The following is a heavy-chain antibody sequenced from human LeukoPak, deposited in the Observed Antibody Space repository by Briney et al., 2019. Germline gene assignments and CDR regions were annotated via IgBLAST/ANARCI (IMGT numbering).Heavy chain of an antibody. J-gene: IGHJ4*02. CDR1: GYTFTSYG. CDR3: ARDWMVRGRTPNYFDY. D-gene: IGHD3-10*01. V-gene: IGHV1-18*04. CDR2: ISAYNGNT. Sequence: GASVTVSFKASGYTFTSYGISWVRQAPGQALEWMGWISAYNGNTNYAQKLQGRVTMTTDTSTRTAYMELRSLRSDDTAVYYCARDWMVRGRTPNYFDYWGQGTLVTVSS.